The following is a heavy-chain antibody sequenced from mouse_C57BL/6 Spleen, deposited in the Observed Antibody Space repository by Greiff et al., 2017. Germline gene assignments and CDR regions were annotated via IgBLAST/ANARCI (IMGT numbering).Heavy chain of an antibody. J-gene: IGHJ2*01. CDR1: GFTFSSYA. D-gene: IGHD2-2*01. CDR2: ISDGGSYT. Sequence: EVKLVESGGGLVKPGGSLKLSCAASGFTFSSYAMSWVRQTPEKRLEWVATISDGGSYTYYPDNVKGRFTISRDNAKNNLYLQMSHLKSEDTAMYYGARGEGYQRYYFDYWGQGTTLTVSS. CDR3: ARGEGYQRYYFDY. V-gene: IGHV5-4*03.